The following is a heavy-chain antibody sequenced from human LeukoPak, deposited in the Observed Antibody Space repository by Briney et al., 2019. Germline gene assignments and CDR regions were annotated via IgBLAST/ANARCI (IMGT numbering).Heavy chain of an antibody. V-gene: IGHV1-2*06. Sequence: ASVKVSCKASGYTFTGYYMHWVRQAPGQGLEWMGRINPDSGGTNYAQKLQGRVTMTTDTSTSTAYMELRSLRSDDTAVYYCARESRYCSSTSCSLFDYWGQGTLVTVSS. D-gene: IGHD2-2*01. CDR1: GYTFTGYY. CDR3: ARESRYCSSTSCSLFDY. CDR2: INPDSGGT. J-gene: IGHJ4*02.